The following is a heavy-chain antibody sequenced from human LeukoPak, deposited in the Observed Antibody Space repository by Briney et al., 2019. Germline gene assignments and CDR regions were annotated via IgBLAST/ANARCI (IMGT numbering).Heavy chain of an antibody. CDR3: ARAGDVIVEEYSDF. CDR2: ISYDATRK. CDR1: GFNFSASA. D-gene: IGHD2-15*01. V-gene: IGHV3-30-3*01. Sequence: GGSLRLSCAASGFNFSASAMHWVRQAPGRGLEWVTLISYDATRKSYGDSVQGRFTISRGNAKNTVYLQMNSLRSEDTAVYYCARAGDVIVEEYSDFWGQGTLVTVSS. J-gene: IGHJ4*02.